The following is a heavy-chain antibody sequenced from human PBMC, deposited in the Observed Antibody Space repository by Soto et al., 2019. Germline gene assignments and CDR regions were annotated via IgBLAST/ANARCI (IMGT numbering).Heavy chain of an antibody. CDR2: IIPIFGTA. D-gene: IGHD5-18*01. J-gene: IGHJ4*02. Sequence: ASVKVSCKASGGTFSSYAISWVRQAPGQGLEWMGGIIPIFGTANYAQKFQGRVTITADESTSTAYMELSSLRSEDTAVYYCAKSDTAMEEFDYWGQGTLVTVSS. CDR1: GGTFSSYA. CDR3: AKSDTAMEEFDY. V-gene: IGHV1-69*13.